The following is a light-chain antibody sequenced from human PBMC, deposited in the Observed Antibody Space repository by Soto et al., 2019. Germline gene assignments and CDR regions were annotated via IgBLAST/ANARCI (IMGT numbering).Light chain of an antibody. CDR2: GVS. Sequence: EIVLTQSPGTLSLSPGERATLSCRASQALSSNYLAWYQQKTGQAPRLLIFGVSSRATGIPDRFSGSGSGTDFTLTISRLEPEDFAVYYCQQYVGSTRTFGQGTILEIK. J-gene: IGKJ2*01. CDR1: QALSSNY. CDR3: QQYVGSTRT. V-gene: IGKV3-20*01.